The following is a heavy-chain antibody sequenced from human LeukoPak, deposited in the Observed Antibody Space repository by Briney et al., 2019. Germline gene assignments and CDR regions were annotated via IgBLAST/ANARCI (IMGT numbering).Heavy chain of an antibody. Sequence: GGCLRLSCVASGFSFSNYAMTWVRQAAGRGMEWVSGISGGGGSIYCPGFVECPFTIIRDKSKNTLYRQIKSLRAEDTAVYYSAKCASIDWLPIEYWGEGTPGTASS. CDR2: ISGGGGSI. V-gene: IGHV3-23*01. CDR3: AKCASIDWLPIEY. D-gene: IGHD3-9*01. J-gene: IGHJ4*02. CDR1: GFSFSNYA.